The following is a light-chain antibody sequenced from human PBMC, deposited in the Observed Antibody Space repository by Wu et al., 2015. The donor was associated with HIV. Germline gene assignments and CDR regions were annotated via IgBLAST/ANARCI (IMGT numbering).Light chain of an antibody. J-gene: IGKJ2*01. CDR2: DSS. Sequence: EVVLTQSPGTLSLSPGESVTLFCKVSQSGNSLTWIQKRRGQAPRLLIYDSSRRASGVPDRFIGSGSGTDFSLTIKNVIREDFAVYFCQQFEFFGLGTALEI. V-gene: IGKV3-11*01. CDR1: QSGNS. CDR3: QQFEF.